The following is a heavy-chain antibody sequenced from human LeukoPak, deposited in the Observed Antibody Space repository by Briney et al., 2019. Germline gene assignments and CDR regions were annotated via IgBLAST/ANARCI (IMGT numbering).Heavy chain of an antibody. CDR2: ISGSGNGT. Sequence: GGSLRLSCTPSGFTFRTYAMNWVRHAPGKGLEWLSGISGSGNGTYYADSVKGRFIISRDNSKNMVYLQMNSLTVEDAATYYCAKRTMSAFNSWGQGTLLIVSS. J-gene: IGHJ4*02. CDR1: GFTFRTYA. CDR3: AKRTMSAFNS. D-gene: IGHD5-24*01. V-gene: IGHV3-23*01.